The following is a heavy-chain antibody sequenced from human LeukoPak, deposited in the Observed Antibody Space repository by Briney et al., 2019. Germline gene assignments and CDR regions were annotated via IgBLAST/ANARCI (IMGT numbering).Heavy chain of an antibody. D-gene: IGHD3-22*01. Sequence: GGSLRLSCAASGFTFSNYAMSWVRQAPGKGLEWISAIRGGGGSTFYADSVKGRFTISRDNSKNTLYLQMNSLRAEDTAVYYCAKHTHSITMIVVVTSYLFDYWGQGTLVTVSS. CDR2: IRGGGGST. J-gene: IGHJ4*02. V-gene: IGHV3-23*01. CDR3: AKHTHSITMIVVVTSYLFDY. CDR1: GFTFSNYA.